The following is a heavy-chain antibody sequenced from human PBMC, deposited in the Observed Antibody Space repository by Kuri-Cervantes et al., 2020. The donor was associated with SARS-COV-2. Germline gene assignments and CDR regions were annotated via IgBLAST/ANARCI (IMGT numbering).Heavy chain of an antibody. V-gene: IGHV3-30*02. CDR2: IRYDGSNK. CDR3: ARDLRDYYYYYMDV. Sequence: GESLKISCAASGFTFSSYEMNWVRQAPGKGLEWVAFIRYDGSNKYYADSVKGRFTISRDNSKNTLYLQMNSLRAEDTAVYYCARDLRDYYYYYMDVWGKGTTVTVSS. J-gene: IGHJ6*03. CDR1: GFTFSSYE.